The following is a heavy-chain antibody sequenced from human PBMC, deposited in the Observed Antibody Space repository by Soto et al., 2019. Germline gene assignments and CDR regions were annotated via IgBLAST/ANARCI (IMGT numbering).Heavy chain of an antibody. CDR1: GGSFSGYY. Sequence: QVQLQQWGAGLLKPSETLSLTCAVYGGSFSGYYWSWIRQPPGKGLEWIGEINHSGSTNYNPSLKGRVTISVDTSETQLSLKLSSVTAADTAVYYCERCPNGGYDQNPSERPFDYWCQGTLVTFSS. J-gene: IGHJ4*02. CDR3: ERCPNGGYDQNPSERPFDY. CDR2: INHSGST. V-gene: IGHV4-34*01. D-gene: IGHD5-12*01.